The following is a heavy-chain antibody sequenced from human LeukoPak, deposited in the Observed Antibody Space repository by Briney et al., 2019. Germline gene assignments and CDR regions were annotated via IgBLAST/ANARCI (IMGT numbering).Heavy chain of an antibody. Sequence: SETLSLTCTVSGGFVSRESWTWIRQFPDKRLEWIGYISHSGATDYKPSLESRVTISRDTPKNQFPLKLSSVTAADTAVYYCARQSQYSGYQAPDYWGQGTLVTVSS. CDR1: GGFVSRES. CDR3: ARQSQYSGYQAPDY. CDR2: ISHSGAT. V-gene: IGHV4-59*08. D-gene: IGHD5-12*01. J-gene: IGHJ4*02.